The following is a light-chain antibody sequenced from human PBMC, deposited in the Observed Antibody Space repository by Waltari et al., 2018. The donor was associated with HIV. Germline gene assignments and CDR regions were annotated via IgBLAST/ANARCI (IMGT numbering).Light chain of an antibody. J-gene: IGKJ3*01. CDR2: GAS. V-gene: IGKV3-20*01. CDR1: QSVGSGQ. CDR3: QQYGGSPLFT. Sequence: EIVLTQSPGTLSLSPVDRATLSCTTSQSVGSGQLAWYQQKPGQAPRLLIHGASDRATGVPDRFSAWGSGTNFTLAISGLETEDFAVYYCQQYGGSPLFTFGPGT.